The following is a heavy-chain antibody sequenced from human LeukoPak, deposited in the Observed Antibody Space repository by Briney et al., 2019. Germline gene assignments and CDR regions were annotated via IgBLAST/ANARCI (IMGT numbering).Heavy chain of an antibody. CDR2: IYSDGTT. Sequence: PGGSLRLSCAASGFTVSSNYMTWVRQAPGKGLEWVSLIYSDGTTFYEDSVKGRFTISRDNSQNTLYLQMTSLRAEDTAVYYCARGLESRSFFDYWGQGTLVTVSS. J-gene: IGHJ4*02. CDR3: ARGLESRSFFDY. V-gene: IGHV3-53*01. D-gene: IGHD1-26*01. CDR1: GFTVSSNY.